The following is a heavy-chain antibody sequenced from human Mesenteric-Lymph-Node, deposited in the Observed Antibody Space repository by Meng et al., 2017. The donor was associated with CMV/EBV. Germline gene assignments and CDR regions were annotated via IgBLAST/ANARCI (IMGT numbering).Heavy chain of an antibody. J-gene: IGHJ5*02. CDR2: IYSGGST. CDR1: GFTVSSNY. V-gene: IGHV3-66*02. CDR3: ARDVEGYCSSTSCWCGFDP. Sequence: GESLKISCAASGFTVSSNYMRWVRQAPGKGLEWVAVIYSGGSTYYADSVKGRFTISRDNSKNKQYRQKNSLRAEDTAVYYCARDVEGYCSSTSCWCGFDPWGQGTLVTVSS. D-gene: IGHD2-2*01.